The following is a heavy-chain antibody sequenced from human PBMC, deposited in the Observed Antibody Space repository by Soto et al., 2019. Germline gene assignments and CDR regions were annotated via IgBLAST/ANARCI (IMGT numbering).Heavy chain of an antibody. J-gene: IGHJ4*02. Sequence: SETRSLTCAVYGGSFSGYYWSWIRQPPGKGLEWIGEIYYSGSTNYNPSLKSRVTISVDTSKNQFSLKLSSVTAADTAVYYCARSGSGWLDYWGQGTLVTVSS. CDR1: GGSFSGYY. V-gene: IGHV4-34*01. CDR3: ARSGSGWLDY. D-gene: IGHD6-19*01. CDR2: IYYSGST.